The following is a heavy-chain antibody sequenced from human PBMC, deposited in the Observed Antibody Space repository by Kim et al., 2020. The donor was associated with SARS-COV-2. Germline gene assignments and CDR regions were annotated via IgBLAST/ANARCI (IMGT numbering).Heavy chain of an antibody. CDR1: GGSFNDFY. D-gene: IGHD1-1*01. CDR2: INHSGST. V-gene: IGHV4-34*01. CDR3: ARGVRGEGYNSP. Sequence: SETLSLTCAVYGGSFNDFYWNWVRQSPGKGLEWMGEINHSGSTNYNPSLKSRLTISVDTPRNQFSLKLRSVTAADMAVYYCARGVRGEGYNSPWGQGTLVTVSS. J-gene: IGHJ5*02.